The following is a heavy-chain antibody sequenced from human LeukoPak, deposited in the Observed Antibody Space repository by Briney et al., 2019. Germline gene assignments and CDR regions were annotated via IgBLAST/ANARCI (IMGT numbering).Heavy chain of an antibody. CDR3: ARDMGDTHHYYYGMDV. J-gene: IGHJ6*02. CDR1: GFTFSSYS. Sequence: GGSLRLSCAASGFTFSSYSMNWVRQAPGKGLEWVSFISSSSSYIYYADSVRGRFTISRDNAKNSLYLQMNSLRTEDTAVYYCARDMGDTHHYYYGMDVWGQGTTVTVSS. D-gene: IGHD1-26*01. V-gene: IGHV3-21*01. CDR2: ISSSSSYI.